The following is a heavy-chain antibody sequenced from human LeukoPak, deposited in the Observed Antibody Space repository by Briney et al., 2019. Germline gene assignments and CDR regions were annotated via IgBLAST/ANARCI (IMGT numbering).Heavy chain of an antibody. D-gene: IGHD6-6*01. CDR2: IYYSGST. J-gene: IGHJ6*03. CDR3: ARVSDSSSNYYYYYYYMDV. Sequence: SETLSLTCTASGGSISNYYWSWIRQPPGKGLEWIGYIYYSGSTNYNPSLKSRVTISVDTSKNQFSLKLSSVTVADTAVYYCARVSDSSSNYYYYYYYMDVWGKGTTVTVSS. CDR1: GGSISNYY. V-gene: IGHV4-59*01.